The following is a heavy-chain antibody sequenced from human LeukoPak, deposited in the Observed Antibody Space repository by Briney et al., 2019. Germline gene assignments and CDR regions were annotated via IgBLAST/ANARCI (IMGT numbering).Heavy chain of an antibody. CDR2: IYYSGST. CDR3: ARRPTYYYGSGSRNHYFDY. V-gene: IGHV4-39*07. D-gene: IGHD3-10*01. J-gene: IGHJ4*02. CDR1: GGSISSSSYY. Sequence: SETLSLTCTVSGGSISSSSYYWGWIRQPPGKGLEWIGSIYYSGSTYYNPSLKSRVTISVDTSKNQFSLKLSSVTAADTAVYYCARRPTYYYGSGSRNHYFDYWGQGTLVTVSS.